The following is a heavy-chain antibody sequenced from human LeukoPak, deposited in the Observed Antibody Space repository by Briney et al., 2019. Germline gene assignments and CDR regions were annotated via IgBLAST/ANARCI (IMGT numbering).Heavy chain of an antibody. V-gene: IGHV3-7*01. CDR3: ARDVGGSLDY. Sequence: PGGSLRLSCAASGLTFSTYWMAWVRQAPGKGLEWVANIKGDESARHQADSVKGRFTISRDNAQNSVYLQMSSLRGEDTAVYCCARDVGGSLDYWGQGTLVTVSS. J-gene: IGHJ4*02. CDR2: IKGDESAR. CDR1: GLTFSTYW. D-gene: IGHD1-26*01.